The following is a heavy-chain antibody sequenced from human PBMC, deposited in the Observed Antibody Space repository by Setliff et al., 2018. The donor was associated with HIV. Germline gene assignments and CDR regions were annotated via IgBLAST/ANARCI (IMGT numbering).Heavy chain of an antibody. Sequence: GESLKISCKGSGYSFTSYWIGWVRQMPGKGLEWMGIIYPGDSDTRYSPSFQGQVTISADKSISTAYLQWSSLKASYIAMYYCARRGRLLSASRAFDIWGQGTMVTVSS. CDR2: IYPGDSDT. V-gene: IGHV5-51*01. CDR3: ARRGRLLSASRAFDI. D-gene: IGHD2-2*01. CDR1: GYSFTSYW. J-gene: IGHJ3*02.